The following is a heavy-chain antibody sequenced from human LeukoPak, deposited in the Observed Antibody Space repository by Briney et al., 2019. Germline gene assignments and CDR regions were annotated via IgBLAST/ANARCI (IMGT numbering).Heavy chain of an antibody. Sequence: STXYYWGWIRQPRGKGREWIGSIYYSGTTFYNPSRKSRLIMSVDTSKSQFSLQLNSVTAADTAVYYCSAITIIVVIDYWGQGTLVTVSS. CDR3: SAITIIVVIDY. V-gene: IGHV4-39*01. D-gene: IGHD3-22*01. CDR2: IYYSGTT. CDR1: STXYY. J-gene: IGHJ4*02.